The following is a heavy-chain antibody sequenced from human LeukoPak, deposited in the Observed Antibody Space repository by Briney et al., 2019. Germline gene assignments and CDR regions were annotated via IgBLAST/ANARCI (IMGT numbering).Heavy chain of an antibody. Sequence: GGSLRLSCAASGFTFSSYGMHWVRQAPGKGLGWVAFIRYDGSNKYYADSVKGRFTISRDTSKNTLYLQMNSLRAEDTAVYYCAKDHYYYGSGTYYFDYWGQGTLVTVSS. J-gene: IGHJ4*02. D-gene: IGHD3-10*01. CDR1: GFTFSSYG. V-gene: IGHV3-30*02. CDR2: IRYDGSNK. CDR3: AKDHYYYGSGTYYFDY.